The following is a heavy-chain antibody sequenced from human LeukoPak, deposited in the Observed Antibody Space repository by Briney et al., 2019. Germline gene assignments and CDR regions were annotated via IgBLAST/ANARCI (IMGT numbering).Heavy chain of an antibody. CDR3: ARDAYSYGYGGKYYYGMDV. CDR1: GGSISSYY. J-gene: IGHJ6*02. Sequence: SETLSLTCTVSGGSISSYYWSWIRQPPGKGLEWIGYIYYSGTSNYNPSLKSRVTMSVDTSKNQFSLRLSSVTAADTAVYYCARDAYSYGYGGKYYYGMDVWGQGTTVTVSS. CDR2: IYYSGTS. D-gene: IGHD5-18*01. V-gene: IGHV4-59*01.